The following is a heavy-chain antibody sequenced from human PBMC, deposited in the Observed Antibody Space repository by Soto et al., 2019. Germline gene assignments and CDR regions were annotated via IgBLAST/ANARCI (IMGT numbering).Heavy chain of an antibody. CDR2: IYYSGST. CDR3: GRDSSSLPMDV. CDR1: GGSISSGDYY. Sequence: ASQTLSLTCTVSGGSISSGDYYWSWIRQPPGKGLEWIGYIYYSGSTYYNPSLKSRVTISVHTYKNQFSLQLDSVTPAHTSVYYCGRDSSSLPMDVWGQGTMVTVSS. V-gene: IGHV4-30-4*01. J-gene: IGHJ6*02. D-gene: IGHD6-6*01.